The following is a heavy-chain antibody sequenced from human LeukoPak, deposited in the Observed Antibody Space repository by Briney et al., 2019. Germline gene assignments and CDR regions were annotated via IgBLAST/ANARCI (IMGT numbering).Heavy chain of an antibody. J-gene: IGHJ6*02. V-gene: IGHV1-2*02. CDR3: ARVANYDILTGYYTPRHPTYYYYGMDV. D-gene: IGHD3-9*01. CDR2: INPNSGGT. CDR1: GYTFTGYY. Sequence: ASVKVSCKASGYTFTGYYMHWVRQAPGQGLEWMGWINPNSGGTNYAQKFQGRVTMTRDTSISTAYMELSRLRSDDTAVYYCARVANYDILTGYYTPRHPTYYYYGMDVWGQGTTVTVSS.